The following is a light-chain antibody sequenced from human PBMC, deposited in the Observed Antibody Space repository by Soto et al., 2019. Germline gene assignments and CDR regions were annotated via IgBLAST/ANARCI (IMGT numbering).Light chain of an antibody. CDR2: DAS. CDR3: QQYGSSPRT. CDR1: QSVSSSY. Sequence: EIVLTQSPARLALSPGERGTLSCGASQSVSSSYLACYHQNPGLAPSLLIYDASSRATCIPDRFSGSGSGTDFTLTISRLEPEDFAVYYCQQYGSSPRTVGQGTKV. V-gene: IGKV3D-20*01. J-gene: IGKJ1*01.